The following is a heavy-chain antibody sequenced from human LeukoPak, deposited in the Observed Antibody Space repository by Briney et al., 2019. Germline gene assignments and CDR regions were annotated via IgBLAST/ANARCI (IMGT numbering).Heavy chain of an antibody. CDR3: TRQRYYGSGSYSLNWFDP. CDR1: GGSISSSSYY. V-gene: IGHV4-39*01. D-gene: IGHD3-10*01. J-gene: IGHJ5*02. Sequence: SETLSLTCTVSGGSISSSSYYWGWIRQPPGKGLEWIGSIYYSETTYYNPSLKSRVTISVDTSKNQFSLRLSSVTAANTAVYYCTRQRYYGSGSYSLNWFDPWGQGTLVTVSS. CDR2: IYYSETT.